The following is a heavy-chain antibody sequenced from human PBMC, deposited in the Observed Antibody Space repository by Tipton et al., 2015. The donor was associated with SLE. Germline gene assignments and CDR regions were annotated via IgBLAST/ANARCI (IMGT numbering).Heavy chain of an antibody. CDR2: FNPKSGAT. CDR3: AKLALEWEVPNWHLDL. Sequence: QLVQSGAEVKKPGASVKVSCKASGYTFTGFYIHWLRQAPGHGLEWMGRFNPKSGATDYANNFQGRVTMTRDTSTNTAYMELKRLRSDDTAVYYCAKLALEWEVPNWHLDLWGRGTLVTVSS. D-gene: IGHD1-26*01. CDR1: GYTFTGFY. V-gene: IGHV1-2*06. J-gene: IGHJ2*01.